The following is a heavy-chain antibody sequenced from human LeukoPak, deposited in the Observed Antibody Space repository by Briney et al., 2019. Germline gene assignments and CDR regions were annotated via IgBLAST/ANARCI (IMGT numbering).Heavy chain of an antibody. D-gene: IGHD1-1*01. Sequence: PSETLSLTCTVSGGSISSYYWSWIRQPAGKGLEWIGRIYTSGSTNYNPSLKSRVTMSVDTSKNQFSLKLSSVTAADTAVHYCASGYLAGGFDYWGQGTLVTVSS. V-gene: IGHV4-4*07. CDR2: IYTSGST. J-gene: IGHJ4*02. CDR1: GGSISSYY. CDR3: ASGYLAGGFDY.